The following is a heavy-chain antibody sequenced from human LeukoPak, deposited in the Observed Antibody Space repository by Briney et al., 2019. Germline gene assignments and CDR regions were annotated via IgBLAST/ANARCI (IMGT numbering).Heavy chain of an antibody. D-gene: IGHD3-16*01. CDR2: INHSGST. V-gene: IGHV4-34*01. Sequence: SETLSLTCAVYGGSFSGYYWSWIRQPPGKGLEWIGEINHSGSTNYNPSLKSRVTISVDTSKNQFSLKLSSVTAADTAVYYCARSMITFGGVINRFDYWGQGTLVTVSS. J-gene: IGHJ4*02. CDR1: GGSFSGYY. CDR3: ARSMITFGGVINRFDY.